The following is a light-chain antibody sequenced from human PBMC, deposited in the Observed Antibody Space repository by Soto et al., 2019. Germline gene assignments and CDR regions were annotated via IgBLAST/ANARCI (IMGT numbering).Light chain of an antibody. CDR3: QQYLQWPPT. J-gene: IGKJ1*01. CDR2: GAS. V-gene: IGKV3-15*01. Sequence: EIVMTQSPATLSVSPGERATLSCRASQSVSSALAWYQQKPDQVPRLLIFGASTRATGIPATFSGSGSGTDFTLSISSLQSEDFAVYYCQQYLQWPPTFGQGTKVEI. CDR1: QSVSSA.